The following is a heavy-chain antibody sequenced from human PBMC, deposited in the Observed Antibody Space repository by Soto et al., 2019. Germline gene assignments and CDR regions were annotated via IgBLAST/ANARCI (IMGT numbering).Heavy chain of an antibody. V-gene: IGHV3-23*01. D-gene: IGHD2-15*01. CDR3: AKKGGGWYFDL. CDR2: ISDSGDAT. J-gene: IGHJ2*01. CDR1: GFTFSNYA. Sequence: EVQLLESGGGLVQPGGSLRLSCAASGFTFSNYAMRWVRQAPGKGLEWISAISDSGDATYYADSVKGRFTISRDNSKNTLYLKMNSLRADDTAVYYCAKKGGGWYFDLWGRGTLVTVSS.